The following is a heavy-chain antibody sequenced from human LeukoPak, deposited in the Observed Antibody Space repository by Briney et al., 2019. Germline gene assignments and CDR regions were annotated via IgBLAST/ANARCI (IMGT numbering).Heavy chain of an antibody. D-gene: IGHD2-15*01. CDR1: GYTFTSYY. V-gene: IGHV1-46*01. CDR3: ARLNGYCSGGSCYSSELAAADY. CDR2: INPSGGST. J-gene: IGHJ4*02. Sequence: ASVKVSCKASGYTFTSYYMHWGRQAPGQGLEWMGIINPSGGSTSYAQKFQGRVTMTRDTSTSTVYMELSSLRSEDTAVYYCARLNGYCSGGSCYSSELAAADYWGQGTLVTVSS.